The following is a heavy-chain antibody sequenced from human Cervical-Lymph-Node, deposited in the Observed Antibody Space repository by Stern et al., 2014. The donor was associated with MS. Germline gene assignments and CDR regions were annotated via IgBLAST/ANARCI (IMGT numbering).Heavy chain of an antibody. CDR2: ISGSGGGT. J-gene: IGHJ4*02. Sequence: EMQLVESGGGLVQPGGSLRLSCAASGFTFSSYAMSWVRQAPGKGLEWVSAISGSGGGTDYADSGKGRFTISRGNSKDTLYLQMNSLRAEDTAVYYCASTRTRWQTIDYWGQGTLVTVSS. CDR1: GFTFSSYA. V-gene: IGHV3-23*04. CDR3: ASTRTRWQTIDY. D-gene: IGHD2-15*01.